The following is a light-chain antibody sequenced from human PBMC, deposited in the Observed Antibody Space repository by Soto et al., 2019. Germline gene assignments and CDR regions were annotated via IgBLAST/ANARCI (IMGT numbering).Light chain of an antibody. CDR2: AAS. V-gene: IGKV1-5*01. J-gene: IGKJ1*01. CDR1: QSVGGT. CDR3: QRYETYSRT. Sequence: DIQMTQSPVTLSASVGDRVTITCRASQSVGGTLAWYQQKPGKAPKLLIYAASSLERGVPARLSGSGSGTEFSLANSSLQPDDFATYHCQRYETYSRTFGQGTQVEI.